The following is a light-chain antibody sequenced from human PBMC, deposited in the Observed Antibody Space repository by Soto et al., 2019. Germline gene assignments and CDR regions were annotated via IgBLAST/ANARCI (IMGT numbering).Light chain of an antibody. V-gene: IGLV2-8*01. CDR2: EVS. Sequence: QSALTQPPSASGSPGQSVTISCTGTSSDVGGYNYVSWYQQYPGKAPKLIIYEVSKRPSGVPDRFSGSKSGNTASLTVSGLQAEDEAGYFCSSYAGSNTFVFGTGTQLTVL. CDR1: SSDVGGYNY. J-gene: IGLJ1*01. CDR3: SSYAGSNTFV.